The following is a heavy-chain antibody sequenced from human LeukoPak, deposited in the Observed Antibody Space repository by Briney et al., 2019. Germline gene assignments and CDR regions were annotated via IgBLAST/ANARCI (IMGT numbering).Heavy chain of an antibody. CDR1: GFSFSNYG. CDR3: ARQHTAWYVGY. J-gene: IGHJ4*02. Sequence: GGSLRLSCAASGFSFSNYGMSWVRQAPGKGLEWVSGVSASGASTYSEDSVKGRFIISRDNSKNTVFLQMNSLRAEDTAVYYCARQHTAWYVGYWGQGILVTVSS. D-gene: IGHD1-1*01. V-gene: IGHV3-23*01. CDR2: VSASGAST.